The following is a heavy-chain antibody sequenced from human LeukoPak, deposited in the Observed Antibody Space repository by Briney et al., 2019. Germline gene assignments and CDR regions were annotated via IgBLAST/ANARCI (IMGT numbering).Heavy chain of an antibody. V-gene: IGHV4-59*01. J-gene: IGHJ4*02. CDR1: GGSISSYY. D-gene: IGHD3-10*01. CDR3: ARADMVRGVIGFDY. CDR2: IYYSGGT. Sequence: SETLSLTCTVSGGSISSYYWSWIRQPPGKGLEWIGYIYYSGGTNYNPSLKSRVTISVDTSKNQFSLRLSSVTAADTAVYSCARADMVRGVIGFDYWGQGTLVTVSS.